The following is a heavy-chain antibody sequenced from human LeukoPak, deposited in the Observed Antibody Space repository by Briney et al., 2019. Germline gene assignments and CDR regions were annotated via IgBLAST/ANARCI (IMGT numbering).Heavy chain of an antibody. CDR1: GGTFSSYA. D-gene: IGHD5-24*01. CDR2: IIPIFGTA. J-gene: IGHJ4*02. Sequence: GSSVKVSCKASGGTFSSYAISWARQAPGQGLEWMGGIIPIFGTANYAQKFQGRVTITADESTSTAYMELSSLRSEDTAVYYCAREGSRFVMATIGHYWGQGTLVTVSS. CDR3: AREGSRFVMATIGHY. V-gene: IGHV1-69*01.